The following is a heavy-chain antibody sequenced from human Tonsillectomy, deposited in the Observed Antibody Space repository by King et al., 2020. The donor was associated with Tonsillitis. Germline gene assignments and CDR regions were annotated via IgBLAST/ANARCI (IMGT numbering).Heavy chain of an antibody. CDR2: IWYDGSNK. V-gene: IGHV3-33*08. CDR1: GFTFSNYG. CDR3: ARGDYGDYEYYYYHYMDV. J-gene: IGHJ6*03. D-gene: IGHD4-17*01. Sequence: VQLVESGGGVVQPGRSLRLSCAASGFTFSNYGMHWVRQAPGKGLGWGAVIWYDGSNKYYGDSVKGRFTVSRDNSKNTLYLHLNSLRAEDTAVYYCARGDYGDYEYYYYHYMDVWGKGTTVTVSS.